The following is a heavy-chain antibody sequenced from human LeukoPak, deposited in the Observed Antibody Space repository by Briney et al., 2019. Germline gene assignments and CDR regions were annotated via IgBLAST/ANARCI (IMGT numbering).Heavy chain of an antibody. CDR3: ARVGNSITIFGVGPLDY. Sequence: PGGSLRLSCAASGFTFSSYSMNWVRQAPGKGLEWVSSISSSSSYIYYADSVKGRFTISRDNAKNSLYLQMNSLRAEDTAVYYCARVGNSITIFGVGPLDYWGQGTLVTVSS. CDR2: ISSSSSYI. CDR1: GFTFSSYS. J-gene: IGHJ4*02. V-gene: IGHV3-21*01. D-gene: IGHD3-3*01.